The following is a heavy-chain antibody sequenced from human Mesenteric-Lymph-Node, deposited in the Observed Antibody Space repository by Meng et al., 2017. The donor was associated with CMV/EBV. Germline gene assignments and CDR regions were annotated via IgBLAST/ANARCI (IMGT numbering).Heavy chain of an antibody. D-gene: IGHD6-19*01. CDR1: VYTFTSYY. CDR3: ARDSSGWP. CDR2: INPSGGST. V-gene: IGHV1-46*01. Sequence: ASVQVSCKASVYTFTSYYMHWVRQAPGQGLEWMGLINPSGGSTTYAQRFQGRVTLTRDTSTGTVYMELNSLRSEDTAVYFCARDSSGWPWGQGTLVTVSS. J-gene: IGHJ4*02.